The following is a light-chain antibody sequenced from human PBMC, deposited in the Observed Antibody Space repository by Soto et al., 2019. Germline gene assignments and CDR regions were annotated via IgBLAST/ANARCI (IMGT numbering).Light chain of an antibody. CDR2: GAS. Sequence: EIVMPQSPATLSFSPVERFTLSCRASQSVSSNLAWYQQKPGQSPRLLIYGASTRATGIPARFSGSGSGTEFTLTISSLQSEDFAVYYCQQYINLWTFGQGTKVDIK. J-gene: IGKJ1*01. V-gene: IGKV3-15*01. CDR1: QSVSSN. CDR3: QQYINLWT.